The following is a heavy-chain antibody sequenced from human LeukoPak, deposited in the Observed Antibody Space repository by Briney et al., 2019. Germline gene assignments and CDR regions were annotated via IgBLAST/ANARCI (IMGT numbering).Heavy chain of an antibody. CDR3: ARVVRGVTFDY. CDR1: GGSISSYY. D-gene: IGHD3-10*01. CDR2: IYYSGST. Sequence: SETLSLTCTVSGGSISSYYWSWIRQPPGKGLEWIGYIYYSGSTNYNPSLKSRVTISVDTSKNQFSLKLSSVTAADTAVYYCARVVRGVTFDYRGQGTLVTVSS. J-gene: IGHJ4*02. V-gene: IGHV4-59*01.